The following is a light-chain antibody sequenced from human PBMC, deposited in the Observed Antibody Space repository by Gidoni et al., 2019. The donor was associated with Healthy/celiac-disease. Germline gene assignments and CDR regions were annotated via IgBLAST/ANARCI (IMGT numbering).Light chain of an antibody. V-gene: IGKV1-5*01. CDR3: QQYNSYLLT. J-gene: IGKJ4*01. CDR1: QSISSW. Sequence: DIQLTPSPSTLSASVGDRVIITCRPSQSISSWLPWYQQKPGKAPKLLIYDASSLESGVPSRFSGSGSGTEFTLTSSSLQPDDFATYYCQQYNSYLLTFGGXTKVEIK. CDR2: DAS.